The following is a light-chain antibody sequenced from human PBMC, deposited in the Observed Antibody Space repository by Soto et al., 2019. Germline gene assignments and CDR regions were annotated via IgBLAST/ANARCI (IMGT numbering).Light chain of an antibody. CDR1: QSVSSGY. CDR2: GPS. V-gene: IGKV3-20*01. CDR3: QQYGSSPVT. J-gene: IGKJ5*01. Sequence: EIVLTQSPGTLSLSPGERATLSCRASQSVSSGYVAWYQQKPGQAPRLLIYGPSTRATDLPDRFSGSGSGTDLTLTISRLEPEDFTLYYCQQYGSSPVTFGQGTRLEIK.